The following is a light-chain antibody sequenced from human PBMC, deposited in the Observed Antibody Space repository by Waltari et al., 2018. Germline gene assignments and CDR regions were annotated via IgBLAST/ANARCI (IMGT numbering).Light chain of an antibody. J-gene: IGLJ1*01. V-gene: IGLV2-14*03. CDR3: SSYTSSNTYV. CDR1: SSDVGGSNY. CDR2: DVS. Sequence: QSALTPPASVSGYPGQSITISCTGTSSDVGGSNYVSCYQQPPGKAPKPMIYDVSDRPSGVSNRFSGSKSGNTASLTISGLQAEDEADYYCSSYTSSNTYVFGTGTKVTVL.